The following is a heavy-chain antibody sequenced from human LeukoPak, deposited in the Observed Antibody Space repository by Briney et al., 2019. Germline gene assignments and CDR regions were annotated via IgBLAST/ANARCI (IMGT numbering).Heavy chain of an antibody. CDR3: ATHGIRDYVWGSYRYSWFDP. CDR2: IYYSGST. V-gene: IGHV4-59*08. D-gene: IGHD3-16*02. J-gene: IGHJ5*02. Sequence: PSETLSLTCTVSGGSISSYYWSWIRQPPGKGLEWIGYIYYSGSTNYNPSLKSRVTISVDTSKNQFSLKLSSVTAADTAVYYCATHGIRDYVWGSYRYSWFDPWGQGTLVTVSS. CDR1: GGSISSYY.